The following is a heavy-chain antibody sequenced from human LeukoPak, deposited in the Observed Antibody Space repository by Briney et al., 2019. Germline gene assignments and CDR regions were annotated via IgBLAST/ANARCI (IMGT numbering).Heavy chain of an antibody. Sequence: GGSLRPSCAASGFTFSSYAMSWVRQAPGKGLEWVSAISGSGGSTYYADSVKGRFTISRDNSKNTLYLQMNSLRAEDTAVYYCAKDAARLAIFGVVTGRAFDIWGQGTMVTVSS. J-gene: IGHJ3*02. CDR1: GFTFSSYA. CDR2: ISGSGGST. CDR3: AKDAARLAIFGVVTGRAFDI. V-gene: IGHV3-23*01. D-gene: IGHD3-3*01.